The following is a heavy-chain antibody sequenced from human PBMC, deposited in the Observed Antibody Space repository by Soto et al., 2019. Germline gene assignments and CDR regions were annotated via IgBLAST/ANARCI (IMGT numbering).Heavy chain of an antibody. D-gene: IGHD3-16*01. V-gene: IGHV3-30*18. CDR3: ANPRNNMRDAFDV. CDR1: GFIFSDYG. Sequence: QVQLVGSGGGVVQPGGSLRLSCAASGFIFSDYGMHWVRQAPGKGLEWVTFISDEGRNKVYADSVKGRFTISRDNSMNTVYLQMNSLRTEDTAVYYWANPRNNMRDAFDVWGLGTMVTVSS. CDR2: ISDEGRNK. J-gene: IGHJ3*01.